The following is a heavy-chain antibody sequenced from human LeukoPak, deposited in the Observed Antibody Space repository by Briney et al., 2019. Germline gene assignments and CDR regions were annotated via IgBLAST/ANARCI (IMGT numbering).Heavy chain of an antibody. J-gene: IGHJ1*01. CDR3: GRDPNGDYIGAFDFQR. CDR1: GFTFANYA. V-gene: IGHV3-23*01. Sequence: GGSLRLSCTGSGFTFANYAMVWVRQTPGKELQWVSAIRSGGWADYAGSVRGRFTMSRDNSKNTVFLQMNSLRAEDTAIYYCGRDPNGDYIGAFDFQRWGQGTQVTVSS. D-gene: IGHD4-17*01. CDR2: IRSGGWA.